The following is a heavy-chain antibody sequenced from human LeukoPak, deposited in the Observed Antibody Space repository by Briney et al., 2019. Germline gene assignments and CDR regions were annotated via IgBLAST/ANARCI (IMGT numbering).Heavy chain of an antibody. CDR3: ATRPPASAYQLPIDY. D-gene: IGHD2-2*01. J-gene: IGHJ4*02. V-gene: IGHV3-23*01. CDR1: GFTFSSYV. Sequence: GGSLRLSCAASGFTFSSYVMSWVRQAPGKGLEWVSAISGSGGSTYYADSVKGRFTISRDNSKNTLYLQMNSLSAEDAAVYYCATRPPASAYQLPIDYGGQGTLVTVSS. CDR2: ISGSGGST.